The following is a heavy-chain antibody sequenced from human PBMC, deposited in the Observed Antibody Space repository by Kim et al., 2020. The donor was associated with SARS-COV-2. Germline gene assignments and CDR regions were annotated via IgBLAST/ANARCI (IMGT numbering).Heavy chain of an antibody. V-gene: IGHV3-7*01. D-gene: IGHD3-9*01. CDR3: ASSRLG. CDR2: KQDGSEK. J-gene: IGHJ4*02. Sequence: KQDGSEKYDVDSVKGRFTISRDNAKNSLYLQMNSLRAEDTAVYYCASSRLGGGQGTLVTVSS.